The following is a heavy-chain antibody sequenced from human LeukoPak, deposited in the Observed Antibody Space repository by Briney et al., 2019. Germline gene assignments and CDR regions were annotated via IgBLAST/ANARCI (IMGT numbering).Heavy chain of an antibody. J-gene: IGHJ5*02. Sequence: GGSLRLSCAASGFTVRTNYMSWVRQAPGKGLEWVSVIYDSGSTYYADSVKGRFTISRDNSKNTLYLQMNSLRAGDTAVYYCATGYDFGFDPWGQGTLVTVSS. V-gene: IGHV3-53*01. CDR3: ATGYDFGFDP. CDR2: IYDSGST. D-gene: IGHD5-12*01. CDR1: GFTVRTNY.